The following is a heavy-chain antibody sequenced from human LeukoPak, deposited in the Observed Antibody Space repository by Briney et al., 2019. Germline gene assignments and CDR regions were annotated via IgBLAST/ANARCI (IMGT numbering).Heavy chain of an antibody. Sequence: GRSLRLSCAASGFTFSSYAMHWVRQAPGKGLEWVAVISYDGSNKYYADSVKGRSTISRDNSKNTLYLQMNSLRAEDTAVYYCARDVVGSSNNGMDVWGQGTTVTVSS. CDR1: GFTFSSYA. CDR2: ISYDGSNK. CDR3: ARDVVGSSNNGMDV. V-gene: IGHV3-30-3*01. D-gene: IGHD6-13*01. J-gene: IGHJ6*02.